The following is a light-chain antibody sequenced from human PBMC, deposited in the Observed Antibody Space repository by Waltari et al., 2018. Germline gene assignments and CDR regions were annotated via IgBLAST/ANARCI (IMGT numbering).Light chain of an antibody. CDR1: QSISNW. CDR2: KAT. V-gene: IGKV1-5*03. CDR3: QQYNSYSLLT. Sequence: DIQRNQSPSTLSASVGDRFTITCRASQSISNWLAWYQQKPGKAPKLLIYKATTLESGVPSRFSGSGSGTEFTLTISSLQPDDFATYYCQQYNSYSLLTFGGGTKVEIK. J-gene: IGKJ4*01.